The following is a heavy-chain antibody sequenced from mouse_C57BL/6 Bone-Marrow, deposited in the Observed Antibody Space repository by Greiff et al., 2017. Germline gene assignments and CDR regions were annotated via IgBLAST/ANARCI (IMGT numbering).Heavy chain of an antibody. CDR1: GYTFTSYW. CDR2: IYPGSGST. V-gene: IGHV1-55*01. D-gene: IGHD1-1*01. Sequence: QVQLQQPGAELVKPGASVKMSCKASGYTFTSYWITWVKQRPGQGLEWIGDIYPGSGSTNYNEKFKSKATLTVDTSSSTAYMQLSSLTSEDSAVYDCARVYYAHYYAMDYWGQGPSVTVSS. J-gene: IGHJ4*01. CDR3: ARVYYAHYYAMDY.